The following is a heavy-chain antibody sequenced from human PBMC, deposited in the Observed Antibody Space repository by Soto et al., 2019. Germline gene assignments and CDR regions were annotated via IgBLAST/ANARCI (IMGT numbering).Heavy chain of an antibody. CDR3: ARDLDGSGSMGFDY. Sequence: PSETLSLTCTVSGGSISSYYWSWIRQPPGKGLEWIRYIYYSGSTNYNPSLKSRVTISVDTSKNQFSLKLSSVTAADTAVYYCARDLDGSGSMGFDYWGQGTLVTVSS. CDR2: IYYSGST. J-gene: IGHJ4*02. CDR1: GGSISSYY. V-gene: IGHV4-59*01. D-gene: IGHD3-10*01.